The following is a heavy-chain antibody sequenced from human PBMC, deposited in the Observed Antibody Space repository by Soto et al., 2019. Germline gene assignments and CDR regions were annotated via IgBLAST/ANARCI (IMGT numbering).Heavy chain of an antibody. V-gene: IGHV4-39*07. Sequence: SETLSLTCAVYGGSFSSSSYSWGWIRQSPGKGLEWIGTIYSSENTYYNPSLLSRVTISVDTSKNQFSLKLTSLCAADTAVYFCARDRYGLDVWGQGTTVTV. CDR1: GGSFSSSSYS. CDR3: ARDRYGLDV. CDR2: IYSSENT. J-gene: IGHJ6*02.